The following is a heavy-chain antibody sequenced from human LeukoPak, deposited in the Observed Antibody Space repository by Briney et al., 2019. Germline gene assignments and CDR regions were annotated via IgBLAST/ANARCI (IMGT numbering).Heavy chain of an antibody. D-gene: IGHD6-19*01. Sequence: SETLSLTCTVSGYSISSGYYWGWIRQPPGKGLEWIGSIYYSGSTYYNASLKSRVTISVDTSKNQFSLKLSSVTAADTAVYYCARDQGIAVPGDAFDIWGQGTMVTVSS. V-gene: IGHV4-38-2*02. CDR1: GYSISSGYY. J-gene: IGHJ3*02. CDR3: ARDQGIAVPGDAFDI. CDR2: IYYSGST.